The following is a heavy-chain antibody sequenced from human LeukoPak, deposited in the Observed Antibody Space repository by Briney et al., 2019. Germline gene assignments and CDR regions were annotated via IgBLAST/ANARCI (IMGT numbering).Heavy chain of an antibody. V-gene: IGHV5-51*01. J-gene: IGHJ4*02. CDR3: ARPILGDTAMAKGYYFDY. CDR2: IYPGDSDT. D-gene: IGHD5-18*01. Sequence: GESLKISCKGSGYSFTSYWIGWVRQMPGKGLEWMGIIYPGDSDTRYSLSFQGQVTISADKSISTAYLQWSSLKASDTAMYYCARPILGDTAMAKGYYFDYWGQGTLVTVSS. CDR1: GYSFTSYW.